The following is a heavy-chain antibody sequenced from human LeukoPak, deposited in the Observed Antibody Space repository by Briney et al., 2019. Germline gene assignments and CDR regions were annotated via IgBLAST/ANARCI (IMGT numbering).Heavy chain of an antibody. CDR2: ISSSGSTI. D-gene: IGHD4-23*01. CDR1: GFTFSSYE. CDR3: ARMTTVVLDAFDI. J-gene: IGHJ3*02. V-gene: IGHV3-48*03. Sequence: TGASLRLSCADSGFTFSSYEMNWVRQAPGKGLEWISYISSSGSTIYYADSVKGRFTISRDNAKNSLYLQMNSLRAEDTAVYYCARMTTVVLDAFDIWGQGTMVIVSS.